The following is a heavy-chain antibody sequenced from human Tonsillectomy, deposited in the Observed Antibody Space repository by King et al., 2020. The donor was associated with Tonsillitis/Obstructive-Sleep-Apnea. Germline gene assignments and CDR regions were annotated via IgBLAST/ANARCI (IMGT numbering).Heavy chain of an antibody. V-gene: IGHV1-46*01. D-gene: IGHD3-22*01. J-gene: IGHJ4*02. CDR2: INPSGGST. CDR1: GYTFTSYY. Sequence: VQLVQSGAEVKKPGASVKVSCKASGYTFTSYYMHWVRQAPGQGLEWMGIINPSGGSTSYAQKFQGRVTMTRDTSTSTVYMELSSLRSEDTAVYYCARGGYYYDSSGYSDPFDYWGQGTLVTVSS. CDR3: ARGGYYYDSSGYSDPFDY.